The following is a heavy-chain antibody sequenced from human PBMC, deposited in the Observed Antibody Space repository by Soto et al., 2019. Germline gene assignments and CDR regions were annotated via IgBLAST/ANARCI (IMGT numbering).Heavy chain of an antibody. V-gene: IGHV1-58*01. J-gene: IGHJ6*02. CDR2: ITVGTGNT. D-gene: IGHD6-13*01. Sequence: SVKVSCKASGFIFTTSSVQWVRQARGQRLEWIGWITVGTGNTNYAQKFQERVTITRDMSTSTAYMELSNLRSEDTAVYYCARDSHSSSGYYYYYGMDVWGQGTTVTVSS. CDR3: ARDSHSSSGYYYYYGMDV. CDR1: GFIFTTSS.